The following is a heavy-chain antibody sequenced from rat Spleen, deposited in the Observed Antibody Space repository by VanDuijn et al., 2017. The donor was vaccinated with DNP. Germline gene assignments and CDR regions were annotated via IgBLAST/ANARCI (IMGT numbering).Heavy chain of an antibody. V-gene: IGHV5-20*01. CDR3: TTESTYYGYFDY. Sequence: EVQLVESGGGLVQPGMSLKLSCAASGFTFSDYYMAWVRQAPKKGLEWVASITSSGGDSYYPDSVKGRFTISRDNAKSSLYLQMDSLRSEDTATYYCTTESTYYGYFDYWGQGVMVPVSS. CDR1: GFTFSDYY. CDR2: ITSSGGDS. D-gene: IGHD1-9*01. J-gene: IGHJ2*01.